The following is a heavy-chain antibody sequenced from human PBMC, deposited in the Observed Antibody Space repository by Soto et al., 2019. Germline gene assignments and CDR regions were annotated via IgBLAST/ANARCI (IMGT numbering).Heavy chain of an antibody. CDR3: ASYYDSSGPTFDN. V-gene: IGHV4-31*03. CDR2: IYYSGTT. Sequence: SETLSLTCTVSGGSISSGDHYWSWVRQHPGKGLEWIAYIYYSGTTYFNPSLKSRISMSVDTSNNHFSLKLNSVTAADTAVYYCASYYDSSGPTFDNWGQGFLVTVSS. CDR1: GGSISSGDHY. J-gene: IGHJ4*02. D-gene: IGHD3-22*01.